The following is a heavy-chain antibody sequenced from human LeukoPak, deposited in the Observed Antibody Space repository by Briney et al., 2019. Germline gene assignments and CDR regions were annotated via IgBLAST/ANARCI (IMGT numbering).Heavy chain of an antibody. Sequence: ASVKVSCKASGYTFTTYGITWVRQAPGQGLERMGWISAYNGNTNYAQKFQGRVAMTTDTSTSTAYMELRSLRFDDTAVYYCARALVDGYKELGYWGQGTLVTVSS. CDR3: ARALVDGYKELGY. V-gene: IGHV1-18*01. CDR2: ISAYNGNT. CDR1: GYTFTTYG. D-gene: IGHD5-24*01. J-gene: IGHJ4*02.